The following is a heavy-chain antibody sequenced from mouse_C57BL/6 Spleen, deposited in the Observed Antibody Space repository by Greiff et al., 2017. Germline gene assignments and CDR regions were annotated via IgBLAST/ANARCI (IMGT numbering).Heavy chain of an antibody. V-gene: IGHV1-64*01. J-gene: IGHJ3*02. CDR1: GYTFTSYW. Sequence: VQLQQSGAELVKPGASVKLSCKASGYTFTSYWMHWVKQRPGQGLEWIGMIHPNSGSTNYNEKFKSKATLTVDKSSSTAYMQLSSLTSEDSAVYYCANHYDGCVESGYWGQGTMVTVSS. D-gene: IGHD1-1*01. CDR2: IHPNSGST. CDR3: ANHYDGCVESGY.